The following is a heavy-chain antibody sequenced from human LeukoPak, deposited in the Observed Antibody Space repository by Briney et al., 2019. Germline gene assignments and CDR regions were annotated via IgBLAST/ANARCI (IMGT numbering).Heavy chain of an antibody. Sequence: GGSLRLSCAASGFTLSSHAMSWVRQAPGEGLEWVSAISGSGGSTYYADPVTGRFTITRDNSKNTLYLQMNSLRAEDTAVYYCAKKIVVEPAASFDYWGQGTLVTVSS. CDR3: AKKIVVEPAASFDY. CDR1: GFTLSSHA. J-gene: IGHJ4*02. D-gene: IGHD2-2*01. V-gene: IGHV3-23*01. CDR2: ISGSGGST.